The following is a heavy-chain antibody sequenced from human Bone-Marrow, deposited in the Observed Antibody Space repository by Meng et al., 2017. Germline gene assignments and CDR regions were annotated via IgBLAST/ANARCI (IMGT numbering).Heavy chain of an antibody. D-gene: IGHD5-24*01. Sequence: GQLVEAGGGLVKPGGSLRLSCAASGFTFSSYSMNWVRQAPGKGLEWVSSISSSSSYIYYADSVKGRFTISRDNAKNSLYLQMNSLRAEDTAVYYCVRESRDGYNRLFDYWGQGTLVTVSS. J-gene: IGHJ4*02. V-gene: IGHV3-21*01. CDR1: GFTFSSYS. CDR3: VRESRDGYNRLFDY. CDR2: ISSSSSYI.